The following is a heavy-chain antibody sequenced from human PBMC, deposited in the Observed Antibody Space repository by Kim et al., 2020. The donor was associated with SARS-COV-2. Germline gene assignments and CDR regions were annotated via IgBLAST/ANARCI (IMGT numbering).Heavy chain of an antibody. CDR2: INHSGST. J-gene: IGHJ5*02. D-gene: IGHD3-22*01. CDR3: ARVFYDSSGYYNTPYNWFDP. Sequence: SETLSLTCAVYGGSFSGYYWSWIRQPPGKGLEWIGEINHSGSTNYNPSLKSRVTISVDTSKNQFSLKLSSVTAADTAVYYCARVFYDSSGYYNTPYNWFDPWGQGTLVTVSS. V-gene: IGHV4-34*01. CDR1: GGSFSGYY.